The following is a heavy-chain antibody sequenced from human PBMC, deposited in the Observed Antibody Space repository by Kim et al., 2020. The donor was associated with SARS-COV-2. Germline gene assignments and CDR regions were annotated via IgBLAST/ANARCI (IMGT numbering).Heavy chain of an antibody. CDR3: ARLEAIVTRPFDY. J-gene: IGHJ4*02. Sequence: GESLKISCKGFGYSFTNYWIGWVRQVPGQGLEWMGIIYPGNSDIRYSPSFQGHVTISADKSINTAYLQWSRLKASDTAIYYCARLEAIVTRPFDYWGQGTLVTVSS. CDR2: IYPGNSDI. CDR1: GYSFTNYW. D-gene: IGHD1-26*01. V-gene: IGHV5-51*01.